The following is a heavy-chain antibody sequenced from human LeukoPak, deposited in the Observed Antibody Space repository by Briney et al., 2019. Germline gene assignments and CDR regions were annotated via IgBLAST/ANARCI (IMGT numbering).Heavy chain of an antibody. CDR2: IYHSGST. D-gene: IGHD5-18*01. J-gene: IGHJ5*02. V-gene: IGHV4-59*01. CDR1: GGSISSYY. CDR3: ARVGPAVDTASWFDP. Sequence: PSETLSLTCTVSGGSISSYYWRWIRQPPGKGLEWIGYIYHSGSTNYNPSLTSRVTISVDTSKNQFSLKLSSVTAADTAVYYCARVGPAVDTASWFDPWGQGTLVTVSS.